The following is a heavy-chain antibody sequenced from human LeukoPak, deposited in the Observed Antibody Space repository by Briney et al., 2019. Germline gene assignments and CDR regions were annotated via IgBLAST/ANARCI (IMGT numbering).Heavy chain of an antibody. Sequence: GASVTVSCKASGYTFTSYGISWVRQAPGQGLEWMGWISAYNGNTNYAQKLQGRVTMTTDTSTSTAYMELRSLRSDDTAVYYCARDWIGSGSYYNWFDPWGQGTLVTVSS. J-gene: IGHJ5*02. CDR3: ARDWIGSGSYYNWFDP. V-gene: IGHV1-18*01. CDR1: GYTFTSYG. CDR2: ISAYNGNT. D-gene: IGHD1-26*01.